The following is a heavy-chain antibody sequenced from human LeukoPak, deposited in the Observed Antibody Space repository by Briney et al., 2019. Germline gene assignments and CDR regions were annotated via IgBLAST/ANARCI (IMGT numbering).Heavy chain of an antibody. J-gene: IGHJ4*02. V-gene: IGHV3-21*01. Sequence: PGGSLRLSCAASGFTFSSYSMNWVRQAPGKGLEWVSSISTSSTYIYYADSVKGRFTISRDNAKNSLYLQMNSLRAEDTAVYYCARIVGRIAVAGSYYFDYWGQGTLATVSS. CDR1: GFTFSSYS. CDR2: ISTSSTYI. D-gene: IGHD6-19*01. CDR3: ARIVGRIAVAGSYYFDY.